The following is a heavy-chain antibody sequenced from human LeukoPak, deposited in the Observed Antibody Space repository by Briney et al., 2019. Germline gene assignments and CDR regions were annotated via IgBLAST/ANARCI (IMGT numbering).Heavy chain of an antibody. CDR1: GFTFSAYG. CDR3: TRGVAVATAYYFDY. D-gene: IGHD4-23*01. Sequence: ASVNVSCKTSGFTFSAYGIAWVRQAPGHGPEWMGWISNHNGNTHYAQKFQGRITVTTDISTGTASMELRSLKSDDTAVYYCTRGVAVATAYYFDYWGRGTLVTVAS. CDR2: ISNHNGNT. J-gene: IGHJ4*02. V-gene: IGHV1-18*01.